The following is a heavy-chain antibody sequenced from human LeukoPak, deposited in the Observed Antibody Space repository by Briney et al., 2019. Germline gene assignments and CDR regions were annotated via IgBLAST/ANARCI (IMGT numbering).Heavy chain of an antibody. CDR1: GFTFSSYA. D-gene: IGHD2-21*01. J-gene: IGHJ4*02. CDR3: AKPGEASNYYFDY. V-gene: IGHV3-23*01. Sequence: GGSLRLSCAASGFTFSSYAMSWVRQAPGKGLEWVSAISGSGGSTYYADSAKGRFTISRDNSKNTLYLQMNSLRAEDTAVYYCAKPGEASNYYFDYWGQGALVTVSS. CDR2: ISGSGGST.